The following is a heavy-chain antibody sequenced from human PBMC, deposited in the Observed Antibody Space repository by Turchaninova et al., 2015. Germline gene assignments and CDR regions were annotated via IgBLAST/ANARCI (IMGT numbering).Heavy chain of an antibody. CDR1: GFSFSSYG. CDR2: VSGDGRNT. J-gene: IGHJ4*02. D-gene: IGHD2-21*01. V-gene: IGHV3-23*01. Sequence: EVQVLESGGGLVQPGGSLRLSCAASGFSFSSYGVSWVRQAPGTGVEGVSGVSGDGRNTYACAVKGRFTSSRDSSKNTLYLQMGSLRVEDTAVYYCAKSRSRDSASIDYWGQGTLVTVSS. CDR3: AKSRSRDSASIDY.